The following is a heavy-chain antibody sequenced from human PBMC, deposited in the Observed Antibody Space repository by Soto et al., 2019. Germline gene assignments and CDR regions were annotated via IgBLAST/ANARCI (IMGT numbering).Heavy chain of an antibody. CDR2: IYYSGST. Sequence: QVQLQESGPGLVKPSQTLSLTCTVSGGSISSGAYYWSWIRQHPGKGLEWIGYIYYSGSTFYNPSLTGXXXIXXDTSKSQLSLKLSSVTAADTAVYYWAGLPTYSRGDGADFQYWGQGTLVTVSS. V-gene: IGHV4-31*03. D-gene: IGHD6-13*01. CDR3: AGLPTYSRGDGADFQY. CDR1: GGSISSGAYY. J-gene: IGHJ1*01.